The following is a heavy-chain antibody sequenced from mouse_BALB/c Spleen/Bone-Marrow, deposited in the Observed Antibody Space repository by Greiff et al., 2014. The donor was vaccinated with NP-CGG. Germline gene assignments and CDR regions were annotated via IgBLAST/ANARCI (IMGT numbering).Heavy chain of an antibody. D-gene: IGHD2-1*01. J-gene: IGHJ4*01. CDR1: GFSLTSYG. Sequence: VQLVESGPGLVAPSQSLSITCTVSGFSLTSYGVHWVRQPPGKGLEWLGVIWAGGSTNYNSALMSRLSISKDKSKSQVFLKMNSLQTDDTAMYYCVRGYGNLAMDYWGQGTSVTVSS. V-gene: IGHV2-9*02. CDR3: VRGYGNLAMDY. CDR2: IWAGGST.